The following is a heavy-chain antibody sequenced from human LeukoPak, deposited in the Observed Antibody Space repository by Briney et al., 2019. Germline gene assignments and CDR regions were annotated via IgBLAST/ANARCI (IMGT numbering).Heavy chain of an antibody. Sequence: PSETLSLTCTVSGGSISSYYWSWIRQPPGKGLEWIGYIYYSGSTNYNPSLKSRVTISVDTSKNQFSLKLSSVTAADTAVYYCARGRHSNFYYYYGMDVWGQGTTVTVSS. CDR1: GGSISSYY. CDR3: ARGRHSNFYYYYGMDV. J-gene: IGHJ6*02. CDR2: IYYSGST. D-gene: IGHD4-11*01. V-gene: IGHV4-59*01.